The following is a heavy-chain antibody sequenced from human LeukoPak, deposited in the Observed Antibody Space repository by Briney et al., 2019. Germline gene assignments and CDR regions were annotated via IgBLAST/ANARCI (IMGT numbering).Heavy chain of an antibody. CDR2: IVPVIGVA. V-gene: IGHV1-69*02. D-gene: IGHD3-22*01. CDR3: ARHSSRGHYYDFDF. Sequence: GASVKVSCKAPGDTLITHFISWERQAPGQGLEWVGRIVPVIGVATYAQSLQGRVIITADRSTNTAYMELSSLRFEDSAVYFCARHSSRGHYYDFDFWGQGSLVTVSS. CDR1: GDTLITHF. J-gene: IGHJ4*02.